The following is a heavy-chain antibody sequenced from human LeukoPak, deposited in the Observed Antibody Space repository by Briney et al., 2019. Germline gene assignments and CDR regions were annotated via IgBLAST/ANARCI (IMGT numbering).Heavy chain of an antibody. J-gene: IGHJ3*02. CDR1: GYTFSGYY. CDR3: ARDYGRGFDI. CDR2: INANNGGT. D-gene: IGHD3-10*01. V-gene: IGHV1-2*02. Sequence: ASVKVSCKASGYTFSGYYMHWVRQAPGQGLEWMGWINANNGGTYYAQKFQGRVTWTRDTSISTAYMELGRLRSDDTAVYYCARDYGRGFDIWGQGTMVTVSS.